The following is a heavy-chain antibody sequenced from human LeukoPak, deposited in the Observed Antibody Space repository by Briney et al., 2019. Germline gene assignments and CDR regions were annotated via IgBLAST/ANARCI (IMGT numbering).Heavy chain of an antibody. J-gene: IGHJ4*02. V-gene: IGHV3-30-3*01. CDR3: ARDSSLYCGGDCVPDY. CDR1: GFTFSSYA. Sequence: AGGFLRLSYAASGFTFSSYAMHWVRQAPGKGLEWVAVISYDGSNKYYADSVKGRFTISRDNSKNTLYLQMNSLRTEDTAVYYCARDSSLYCGGDCVPDYWGQGILVTVST. CDR2: ISYDGSNK. D-gene: IGHD2-21*02.